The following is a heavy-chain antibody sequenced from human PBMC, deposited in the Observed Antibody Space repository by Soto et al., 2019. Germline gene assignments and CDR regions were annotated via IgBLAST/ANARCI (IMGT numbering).Heavy chain of an antibody. V-gene: IGHV1-69*05. Sequence: GASVKVSCKASGGTFSSYAISWVRQAPGQGLEWMGGIIPIFGTANYAQKFQGRVTMTTDTSTSTAYMELRSLRSDDTAVYYCARDHTAYCGGDCYQTHTYYYYYYGMDVWGQGTTVTVS. CDR1: GGTFSSYA. J-gene: IGHJ6*02. CDR2: IIPIFGTA. CDR3: ARDHTAYCGGDCYQTHTYYYYYYGMDV. D-gene: IGHD2-21*02.